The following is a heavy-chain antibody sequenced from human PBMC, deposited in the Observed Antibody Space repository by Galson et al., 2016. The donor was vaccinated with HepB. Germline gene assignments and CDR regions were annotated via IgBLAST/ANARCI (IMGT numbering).Heavy chain of an antibody. J-gene: IGHJ6*02. CDR2: IRTKANSYAT. Sequence: SLRLSCAASGFTFSGSAIHWVRQASGKGLERVGRIRTKANSYATTYAASVKGRFTISRDDSRNTAYLQMNSLKTEDTAVYYCTRLGGGYCSNGVCYTDYYYYYGLDVWGQGTTVTVSS. CDR1: GFTFSGSA. D-gene: IGHD2-8*01. CDR3: TRLGGGYCSNGVCYTDYYYYYGLDV. V-gene: IGHV3-73*01.